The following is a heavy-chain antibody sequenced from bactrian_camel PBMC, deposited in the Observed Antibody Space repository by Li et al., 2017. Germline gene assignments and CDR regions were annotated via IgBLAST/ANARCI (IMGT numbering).Heavy chain of an antibody. Sequence: HVQLVESGGGLVQPGGSLTLSCAASGFTFSNYWMHWVRQAPGKGPEWVSIIDVNDGRRFYAGSVKGRFAISRDNAKETVYLQMNSLKPDDTAVYYCVRNGYNWAGDYWGQGTQVTVS. CDR2: IDVNDGRR. V-gene: IGHV3S1*01. CDR1: GFTFSNYW. J-gene: IGHJ4*01. CDR3: VRNGYNWAGDY. D-gene: IGHD1*01.